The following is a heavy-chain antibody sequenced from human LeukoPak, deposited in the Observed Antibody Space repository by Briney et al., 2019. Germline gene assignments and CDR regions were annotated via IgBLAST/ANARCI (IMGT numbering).Heavy chain of an antibody. CDR2: ISSSSTYI. Sequence: GGSLRLSCAASGFIFSSYSINWVRQAPGKGLECVSFISSSSTYIYYADSVKGRFTISRDNAKNSLYLQMNSLRAEDTAVYYCARDRDMVLPPAGLDVWGRGATVTVSS. J-gene: IGHJ6*04. CDR1: GFIFSSYS. V-gene: IGHV3-21*01. CDR3: ARDRDMVLPPAGLDV. D-gene: IGHD2-8*01.